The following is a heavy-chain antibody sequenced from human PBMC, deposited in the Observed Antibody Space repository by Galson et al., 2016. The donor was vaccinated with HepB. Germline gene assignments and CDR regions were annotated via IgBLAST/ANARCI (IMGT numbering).Heavy chain of an antibody. J-gene: IGHJ4*02. CDR1: GFSLSGSEVG. CDR2: IYWDDKK. V-gene: IGHV2-5*02. Sequence: PALVKPTQTLTVTCSFSGFSLSGSEVGVGWIRQPPGKALEWLALIYWDDKKRYSPSLKTRLAITKDTSRNQVVLTLNNVDPVDTATYYCAHKSFKSSRFGYWGQGLLVTVSS. CDR3: AHKSFKSSRFGY. D-gene: IGHD6-6*01.